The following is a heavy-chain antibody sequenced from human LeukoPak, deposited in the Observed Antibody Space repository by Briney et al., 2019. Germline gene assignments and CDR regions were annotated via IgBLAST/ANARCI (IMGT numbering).Heavy chain of an antibody. CDR1: GYTFTSYV. V-gene: IGHV7-4-1*02. D-gene: IGHD4-17*01. J-gene: IGHJ6*03. CDR3: ARVYADAMSTVTTLGERYYMDV. Sequence: GASVKVSCKASGYTFTSYVMNWVRQAPGQGLEWMGWIKTNTGNPMYAQGFTGRFVFSLDTSVSTAYLQISSLKAEDTAVYYCARVYADAMSTVTTLGERYYMDVWGKGTTVTVSS. CDR2: IKTNTGNP.